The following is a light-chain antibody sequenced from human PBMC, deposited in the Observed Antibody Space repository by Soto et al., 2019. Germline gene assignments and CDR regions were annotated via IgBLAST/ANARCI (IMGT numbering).Light chain of an antibody. CDR1: QTIHSF. CDR3: QQFHSFRLT. Sequence: DIPMTQSPSTLSASVGDRVTITCRASQTIHSFLAWYQQKAGKAPKLLIYDASNLESGVPSRFSGSGSGTEFTLTVSSLQPDDFASFYCQQFHSFRLTFGQGTKVEI. J-gene: IGKJ1*01. V-gene: IGKV1-5*01. CDR2: DAS.